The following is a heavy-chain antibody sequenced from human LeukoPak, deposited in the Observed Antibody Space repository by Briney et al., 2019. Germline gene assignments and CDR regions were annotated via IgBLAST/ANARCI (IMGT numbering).Heavy chain of an antibody. J-gene: IGHJ5*02. V-gene: IGHV4-39*02. CDR3: RLRIGAAEWFDP. CDR2: LDDSGNT. D-gene: IGHD2-15*01. Sequence: SETLSLTCPVSSGSVRSNYYSWAWIRQAPGKGLEWVGGLDDSGNTYYNPSLKSRLTMSVDTSKNHFSLNLKSVAAADTSVYARRLRIGAAEWFDPWGQGIMVTVSS. CDR1: SGSVRSNYYS.